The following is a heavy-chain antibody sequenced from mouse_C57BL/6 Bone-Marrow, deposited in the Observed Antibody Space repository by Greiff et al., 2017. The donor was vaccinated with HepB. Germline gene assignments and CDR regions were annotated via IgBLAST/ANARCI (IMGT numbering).Heavy chain of an antibody. CDR1: GYTFTSYW. Sequence: QVHVKQPGAELVRPGSSVKLSCKASGYTFTSYWMHWVKQRPIQGLEWIGNIDPSDSETHYNQKFKDKATLTVDKSSSTAYMQLSSLTSEDSAVYYCARDLYYASDYWGQGTTLTVSS. CDR2: IDPSDSET. CDR3: ARDLYYASDY. J-gene: IGHJ2*01. V-gene: IGHV1-52*01. D-gene: IGHD1-1*01.